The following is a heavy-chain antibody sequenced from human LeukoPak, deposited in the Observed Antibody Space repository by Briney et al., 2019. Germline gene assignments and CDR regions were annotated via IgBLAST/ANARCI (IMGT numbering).Heavy chain of an antibody. J-gene: IGHJ4*02. CDR1: GGSFSGYY. D-gene: IGHD3-16*01. CDR2: INHSGST. Sequence: PSETLSLTCAVYGGSFSGYYWSWIRQPPGKGLEWIGEINHSGSTNYNPSLKSRVTISVDTSKNQFSLKLSSVTAADTAVYYCARVGGPRDYWGQGTLVTVSS. V-gene: IGHV4-34*01. CDR3: ARVGGPRDY.